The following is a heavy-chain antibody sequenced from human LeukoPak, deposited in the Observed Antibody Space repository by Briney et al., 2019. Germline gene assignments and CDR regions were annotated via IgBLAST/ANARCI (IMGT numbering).Heavy chain of an antibody. Sequence: GASVKVSCKASGGTFSSYTISWVRQGPGPGIEWMGRSIPILGIANYAQKYQGRVTITADKSTSTAYMELSSLRSEDTAVYYCARGGYCGSTSCRSWFDPWGQGTLVTVSS. CDR2: SIPILGIA. CDR3: ARGGYCGSTSCRSWFDP. J-gene: IGHJ5*02. D-gene: IGHD2-2*01. V-gene: IGHV1-69*02. CDR1: GGTFSSYT.